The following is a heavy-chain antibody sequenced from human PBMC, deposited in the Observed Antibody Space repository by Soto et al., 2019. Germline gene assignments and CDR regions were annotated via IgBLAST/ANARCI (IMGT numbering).Heavy chain of an antibody. CDR2: ISSNGGST. J-gene: IGHJ4*02. V-gene: IGHV3-64D*06. CDR1: GFTFSSYA. Sequence: LRLSCSASGFTFSSYAMHWVRQAPGKGLEYVSAISSNGGSTYYADSVKGRFTISRDNSKNTLYLQMSSLRAEDTAVYYCVKAQGHSNNGVCYTPFDYWGQGTLVTVSS. CDR3: VKAQGHSNNGVCYTPFDY. D-gene: IGHD2-8*01.